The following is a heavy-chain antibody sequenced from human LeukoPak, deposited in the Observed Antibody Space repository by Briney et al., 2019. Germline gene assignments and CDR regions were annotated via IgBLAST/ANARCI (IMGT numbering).Heavy chain of an antibody. CDR2: IHPSGGNT. CDR1: GYTFTSNY. Sequence: GASVSVSCTASGYTFTSNYMHWVRHAPGQGLEWMGIIHPSGGNTNYAQKFQGRVAMTRDTSTSTVYMELSSLRSEDTAIYYCARDCSSTRCQGPVFDNWGQGTLVTVSS. V-gene: IGHV1-46*01. CDR3: ARDCSSTRCQGPVFDN. J-gene: IGHJ4*02. D-gene: IGHD2-2*01.